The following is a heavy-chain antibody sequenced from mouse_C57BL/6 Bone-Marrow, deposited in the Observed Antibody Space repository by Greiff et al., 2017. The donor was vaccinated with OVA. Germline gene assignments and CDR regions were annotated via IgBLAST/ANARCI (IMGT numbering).Heavy chain of an antibody. J-gene: IGHJ3*01. CDR1: GYTFTSYW. CDR2: INPSNGGT. CDR3: AREGILRAWFAY. Sequence: QVQLKQPGTELVKPGASVKLSCKASGYTFTSYWMHWVKQRPGQGLEWIGNINPSNGGTNYNEKFKSKATLTVDKSSSTAYMQLSSLTSEDSAVYYCAREGILRAWFAYWGQGTLVTVSA. D-gene: IGHD1-1*01. V-gene: IGHV1-53*01.